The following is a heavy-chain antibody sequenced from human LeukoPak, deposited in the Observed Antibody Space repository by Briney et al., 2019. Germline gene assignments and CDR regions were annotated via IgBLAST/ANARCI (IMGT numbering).Heavy chain of an antibody. V-gene: IGHV3-23*01. CDR3: AKARFDFWSGYSALGY. Sequence: GGSLRLSCAASGFTFSSYAMSWVRQAPGKGLEWVSAISGSGGSTYYADSVKGRFTISRDNSKNTLYLRMNSLRAEDTAVYYCAKARFDFWSGYSALGYWGQGTLVTVSS. J-gene: IGHJ4*02. D-gene: IGHD3-3*01. CDR1: GFTFSSYA. CDR2: ISGSGGST.